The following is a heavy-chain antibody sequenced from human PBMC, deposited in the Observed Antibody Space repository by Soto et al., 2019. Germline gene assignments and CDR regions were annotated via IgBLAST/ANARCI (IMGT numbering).Heavy chain of an antibody. V-gene: IGHV3-23*01. D-gene: IGHD6-13*01. CDR2: ISGSGGSS. J-gene: IGHJ6*02. CDR1: GFAFSTYA. Sequence: EVQLLESGGALEHPGGSLRLSCAASGFAFSTYAMTWVRQAPGKGLEWVSVISGSGGSSYYAASVKGRFTISRDNSKNTLYLQMKGLRAEDTAIYYCAKVTKRAAAGRYEYYKYGMDVWGQGTTVTVSS. CDR3: AKVTKRAAAGRYEYYKYGMDV.